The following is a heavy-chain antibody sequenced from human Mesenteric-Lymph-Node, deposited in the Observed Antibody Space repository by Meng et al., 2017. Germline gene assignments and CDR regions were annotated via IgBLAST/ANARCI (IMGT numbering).Heavy chain of an antibody. J-gene: IGHJ4*02. Sequence: HVQLQQGGAGLLKPSETLSLTCAVYGGSFSGYYWSWIRQPPGKGLEWIGEINHSGSTNYNPSLKSRVTISVDTSKNQFSLKLSSVTAADTAVYYCARGSSSSWYFGYWGQGTLVTVSS. CDR3: ARGSSSSWYFGY. CDR2: INHSGST. CDR1: GGSFSGYY. D-gene: IGHD6-13*01. V-gene: IGHV4-34*01.